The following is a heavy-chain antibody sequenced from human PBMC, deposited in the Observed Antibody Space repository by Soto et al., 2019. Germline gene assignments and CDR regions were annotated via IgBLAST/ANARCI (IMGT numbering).Heavy chain of an antibody. J-gene: IGHJ5*02. CDR2: ITHRAST. D-gene: IGHD5-18*01. CDR3: ARRMDTFPS. CDR1: DGSISSYY. Sequence: AETLSLTCTVSDGSISSYYWSCIRQPQVKRLKWIGHITHRASTNYTPSLKSRATIPGVTYKIQCSLKLRSVTAADTAVYYCARRMDTFPSWGRGTLAPVSS. V-gene: IGHV4-59*01.